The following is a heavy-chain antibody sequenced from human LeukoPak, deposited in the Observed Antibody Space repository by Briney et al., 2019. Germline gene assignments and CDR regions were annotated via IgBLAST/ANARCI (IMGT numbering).Heavy chain of an antibody. J-gene: IGHJ4*02. CDR1: GGSISSGGYY. CDR3: ARQGCSGGSCYSEFYFDY. V-gene: IGHV4-31*03. Sequence: SQTLSLTCSVSGGSISSGGYYWSWIRQYPGKGLEWIGYIYYSGSTYYNPSLKSRVTISVDTFKNQFSLKLSSVTAADTAVYYCARQGCSGGSCYSEFYFDYWGQGTLVTVSS. D-gene: IGHD2-15*01. CDR2: IYYSGST.